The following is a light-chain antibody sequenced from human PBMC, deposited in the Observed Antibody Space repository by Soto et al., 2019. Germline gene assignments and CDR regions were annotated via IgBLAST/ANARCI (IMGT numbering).Light chain of an antibody. J-gene: IGLJ1*01. Sequence: QSVLTQPPSVSGAPGQRVTISCTGSNSNIGADYDVHWYQHLPGTAPKLLIYGYFNRPSGVPDRFSGSKSGTSASLAITGLQAEDEADYYCHSYDSSLSVFVFGTGTNVTVL. CDR1: NSNIGADYD. V-gene: IGLV1-40*01. CDR3: HSYDSSLSVFV. CDR2: GYF.